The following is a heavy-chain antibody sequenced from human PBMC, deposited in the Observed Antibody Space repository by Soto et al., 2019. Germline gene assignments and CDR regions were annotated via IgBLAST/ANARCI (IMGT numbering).Heavy chain of an antibody. CDR1: GYTFTTYD. J-gene: IGHJ4*02. V-gene: IGHV1-8*02. Sequence: ASVKVSCKASGYTFTTYDINWVRQAAGQGLVWMGWMNPNSGNTGYAQKFQDRVTMTRDTSISTAYMELSDLRSEDTAVYYCARGQYFSDSSGYDDYWGQGTKVTVSS. CDR3: ARGQYFSDSSGYDDY. D-gene: IGHD3-22*01. CDR2: MNPNSGNT.